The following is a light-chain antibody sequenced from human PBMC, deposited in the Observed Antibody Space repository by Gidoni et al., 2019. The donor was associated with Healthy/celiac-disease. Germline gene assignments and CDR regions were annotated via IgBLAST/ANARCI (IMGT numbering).Light chain of an antibody. CDR1: NIGSKS. CDR3: QVWDCSSDPRGV. V-gene: IGLV3-21*04. Sequence: SYVLTQPPSGSVAPGKTARITCGGNNIGSKSVHWYQQKPCQAPVLVIYYDSDRPSGIPERFSGSNSGNTAPLTLSRVGAGDEADYFCQVWDCSSDPRGVFGGGTKLTVL. CDR2: YDS. J-gene: IGLJ3*02.